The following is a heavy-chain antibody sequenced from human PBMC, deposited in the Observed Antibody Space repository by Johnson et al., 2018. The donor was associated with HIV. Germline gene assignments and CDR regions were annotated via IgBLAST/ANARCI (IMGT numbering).Heavy chain of an antibody. J-gene: IGHJ3*02. CDR2: IWYDGSNK. V-gene: IGHV3-33*06. CDR1: GFTFSSYG. D-gene: IGHD1-26*01. Sequence: QMLLVEFGGGVVQPGRSLRLSCTASGFTFSSYGIHWVRQAPGKGLEWVALIWYDGSNKYYADSVKGRFTISRDNSKNTLYLQMNSLRAEDTAVYYCAKDLFTEREDDAFDIWGQGTMVTVSS. CDR3: AKDLFTEREDDAFDI.